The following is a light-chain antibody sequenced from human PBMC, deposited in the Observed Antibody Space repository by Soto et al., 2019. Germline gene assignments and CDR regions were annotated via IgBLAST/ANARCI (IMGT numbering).Light chain of an antibody. Sequence: ELVMTQSPATLSVSPGERATLSCRASQSVSSNLAWYQQKPGQAPRLLIYGASNRATGIPDRFSGSGSGADFTLTISRLEPEDFAVYFCQQYGNSPPGTVGQGTRLEIK. V-gene: IGKV3-20*01. CDR2: GAS. CDR3: QQYGNSPPGT. J-gene: IGKJ5*01. CDR1: QSVSSN.